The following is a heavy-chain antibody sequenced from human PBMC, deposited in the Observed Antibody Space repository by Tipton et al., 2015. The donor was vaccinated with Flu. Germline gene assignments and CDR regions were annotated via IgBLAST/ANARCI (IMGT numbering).Heavy chain of an antibody. Sequence: QVQLVQSGAEVQMPGASVKVSCETSGYNFMEYDINWLRQATGQGPEWMGWMNPSSGNTGLAHNFHGRITMTRSTSTFTAYLTLNRLTSDDTAIYFCARRAKSSCHFDLWGRGTLITVSS. D-gene: IGHD2-2*01. CDR2: MNPSSGNT. CDR1: GYNFMEYD. V-gene: IGHV1-8*01. J-gene: IGHJ2*01. CDR3: ARRAKSSCHFDL.